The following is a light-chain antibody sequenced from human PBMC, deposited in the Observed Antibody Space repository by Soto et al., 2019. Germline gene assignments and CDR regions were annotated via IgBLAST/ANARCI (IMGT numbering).Light chain of an antibody. CDR2: DVN. CDR1: SSDVGAYNF. V-gene: IGLV2-11*01. J-gene: IGLJ3*02. Sequence: QSVLTQPRSVSGSPGQSFTISCTGSSSDVGAYNFVSWYQRYPAKAPKLMIYDVNKRPSGVPDRFSGSKSGYTASLTISGLQAEDEADYYCCSYAGNYPKFGGGTKLTVL. CDR3: CSYAGNYPK.